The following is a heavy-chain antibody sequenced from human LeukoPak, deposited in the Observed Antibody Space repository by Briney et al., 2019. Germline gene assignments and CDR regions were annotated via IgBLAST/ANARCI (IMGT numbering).Heavy chain of an antibody. Sequence: QPGGSLRLSCAASGFTFSSYAMSWVRQAPGKGLERVSAISGSGGSTYYADSAKGRFTISRDNSKNTLYLQMNSLRAEDTAVYYCAKPEAGPISRVGASLDYWGQGTLGTVSS. J-gene: IGHJ4*02. D-gene: IGHD1-26*01. CDR1: GFTFSSYA. V-gene: IGHV3-23*01. CDR2: ISGSGGST. CDR3: AKPEAGPISRVGASLDY.